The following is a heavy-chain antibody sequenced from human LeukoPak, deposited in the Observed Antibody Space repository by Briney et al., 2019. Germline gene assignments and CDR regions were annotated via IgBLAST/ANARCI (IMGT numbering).Heavy chain of an antibody. D-gene: IGHD3-3*01. CDR1: GFTLNNAW. CDR3: VRGLLEWLRLETYYFNY. Sequence: GGSLRLSCAASGFTLNNAWLTWVRQAPGKGLEWVATIKTDGSQKYYVDSVKGRFSISRDNANNSVYLQMNSLRADDTATYYCVRGLLEWLRLETYYFNYWGQGTLVTVSS. J-gene: IGHJ4*02. CDR2: IKTDGSQK. V-gene: IGHV3-7*01.